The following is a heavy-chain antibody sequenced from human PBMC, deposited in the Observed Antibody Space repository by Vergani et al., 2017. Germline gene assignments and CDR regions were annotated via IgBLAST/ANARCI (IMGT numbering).Heavy chain of an antibody. D-gene: IGHD3-16*01. CDR2: IYYSGST. CDR3: ARGGEWFDP. J-gene: IGHJ5*02. CDR1: GGSISSYY. Sequence: QVQLQESGPGLVKPSETLSLTCTVSGGSISSYYWSWIRQPPGKGLEWIGYIYYSGSTNYNPSLKSRVTISVDTSKNQFSLKLGSVTAADTAVYYCARGGEWFDPWGQGTLVTVSS. V-gene: IGHV4-59*01.